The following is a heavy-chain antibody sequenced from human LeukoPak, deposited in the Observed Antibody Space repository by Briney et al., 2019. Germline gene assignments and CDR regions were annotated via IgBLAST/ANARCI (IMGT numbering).Heavy chain of an antibody. CDR3: ARRLRYFDNAFDI. Sequence: PSQTLSLTCAVSGGSISSGGYSWSWIRQPPGKGLEWIGYIYHSGSTYYNLSLKSRVTISVDRSKNQFSLKLSTVTAADTAVYYCARRLRYFDNAFDIWGQGTMVTVSS. CDR2: IYHSGST. J-gene: IGHJ3*02. CDR1: GGSISSGGYS. D-gene: IGHD3-9*01. V-gene: IGHV4-30-2*01.